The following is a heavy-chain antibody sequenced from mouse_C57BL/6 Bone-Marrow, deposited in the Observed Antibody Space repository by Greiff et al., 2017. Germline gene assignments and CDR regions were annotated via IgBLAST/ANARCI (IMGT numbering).Heavy chain of an antibody. V-gene: IGHV2-4*01. J-gene: IGHJ4*01. CDR3: AKTLYYYGSSYDAMDY. Sequence: VQLQQSGPGLVQPSQSLSITCTVSGFSLTSYGVHWVRQPPGKGLEWLGVIWSGGSTDYNAAFISRLSISKDNSKSQVFFKMNSLQADDTAIYYCAKTLYYYGSSYDAMDYWGQGTSVTVSS. CDR2: IWSGGST. D-gene: IGHD1-1*01. CDR1: GFSLTSYG.